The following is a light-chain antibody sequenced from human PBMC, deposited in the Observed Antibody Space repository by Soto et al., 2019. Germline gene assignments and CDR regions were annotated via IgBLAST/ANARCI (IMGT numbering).Light chain of an antibody. J-gene: IGLJ1*01. V-gene: IGLV2-14*01. Sequence: QSALTQPASVSGSPGQSITISCTGTSSDFGGHDYVSWYQQHPGKAPKLIIFEVSYRPSGISNRFSGSKSGNTASLTISGLQAEDEADYYCSSYSSTTLLFGAGTKVTVL. CDR3: SSYSSTTLL. CDR2: EVS. CDR1: SSDFGGHDY.